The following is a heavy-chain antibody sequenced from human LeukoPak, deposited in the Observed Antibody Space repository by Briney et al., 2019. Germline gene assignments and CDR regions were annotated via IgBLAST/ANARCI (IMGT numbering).Heavy chain of an antibody. J-gene: IGHJ4*02. Sequence: GGSLILSCAASGFDLSDFWVHWVRQAPGKGLAWVARINSDGSSTSYADSVEGRFTISRDNAKNTLYPQMNSLRVEDTAVYYCRRGHYSDSLNWGQGTLVTVAS. CDR1: GFDLSDFW. CDR3: RRGHYSDSLN. V-gene: IGHV3-74*01. CDR2: INSDGSST. D-gene: IGHD1-26*01.